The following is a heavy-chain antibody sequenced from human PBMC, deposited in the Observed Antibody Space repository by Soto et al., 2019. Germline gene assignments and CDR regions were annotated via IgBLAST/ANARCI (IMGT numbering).Heavy chain of an antibody. Sequence: QVQLVESGGGVVQPGRSLRLSCAASGFTFSSYGMHWVRQAPGKGLEWVAVISYDGSDKYYADSVKSRFTISSDNSKNTLYLQMNSLIAEDTAVYYCAKDRFRIAVAAPFDYWGQATLVTVSS. J-gene: IGHJ4*02. CDR1: GFTFSSYG. D-gene: IGHD6-19*01. CDR3: AKDRFRIAVAAPFDY. CDR2: ISYDGSDK. V-gene: IGHV3-30*18.